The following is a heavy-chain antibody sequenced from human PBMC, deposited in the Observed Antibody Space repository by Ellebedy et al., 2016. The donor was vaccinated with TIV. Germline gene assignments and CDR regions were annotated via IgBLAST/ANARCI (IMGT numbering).Heavy chain of an antibody. CDR3: AADPEYSSSSWFDY. D-gene: IGHD6-6*01. J-gene: IGHJ4*02. CDR2: INPNSGDT. V-gene: IGHV1-2*02. Sequence: ASVKVSCKTSGYTFTGFYIHWVRQAPGQGLEWIGWINPNSGDTNYAQNFHGGVTMTRDTSISTAYMELSSLRSEDTGVYYCAADPEYSSSSWFDYWGQGTLVTVSS. CDR1: GYTFTGFY.